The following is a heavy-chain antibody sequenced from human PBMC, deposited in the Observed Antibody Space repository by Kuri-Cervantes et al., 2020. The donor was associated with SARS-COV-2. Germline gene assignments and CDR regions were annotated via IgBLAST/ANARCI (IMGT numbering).Heavy chain of an antibody. CDR1: GGSFSGYY. CDR3: ARRRGYSGYVDRPSYVDY. V-gene: IGHV4-34*01. D-gene: IGHD5-12*01. Sequence: GSMRLACAVYGGSFSGYYWSWIRQPPGKGLEWIGEIKNSGSTNYNPSLKSRVTISVDTSKNQFSLKLSSVTAADTAVYYCARRRGYSGYVDRPSYVDYWGQGTLVTVSS. CDR2: IKNSGST. J-gene: IGHJ4*02.